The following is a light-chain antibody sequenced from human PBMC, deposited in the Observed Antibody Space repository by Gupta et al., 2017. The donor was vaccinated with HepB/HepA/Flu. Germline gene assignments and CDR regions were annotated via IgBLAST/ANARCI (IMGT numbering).Light chain of an antibody. Sequence: DIQMTQSPSSLSASVGDRVTITCRASQSISSYLDWYQQKPGKAPKILIYAASRVQSGVPSRFSGSGSGTDFTLTISSLQPEDVATYYCQHRDSTPFTFGHGTKVDIK. J-gene: IGKJ3*01. CDR3: QHRDSTPFT. V-gene: IGKV1-39*01. CDR1: QSISSY. CDR2: AAS.